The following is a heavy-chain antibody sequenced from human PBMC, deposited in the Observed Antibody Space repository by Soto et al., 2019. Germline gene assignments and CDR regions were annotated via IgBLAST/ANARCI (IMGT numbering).Heavy chain of an antibody. CDR2: IDPGNGNT. V-gene: IGHV1-3*01. CDR1: GYIFTSFS. CDR3: ARAFLRTHRFDP. J-gene: IGHJ5*02. Sequence: QVHLVQSGAEVKKPGASVTVSCKASGYIFTSFSMHWVRQAPAQRLEWMAWIDPGNGNTNYSPRFKDRITVTKDTAANTVYMELSNLRAEATAIYYFARAFLRTHRFDPWGQGTLVTVSS.